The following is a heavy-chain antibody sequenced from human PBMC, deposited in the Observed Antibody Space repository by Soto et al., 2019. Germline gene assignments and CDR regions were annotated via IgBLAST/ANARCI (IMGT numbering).Heavy chain of an antibody. J-gene: IGHJ4*02. D-gene: IGHD3-22*01. CDR1: GYTFTSYG. CDR2: ISAYNGNT. V-gene: IGHV1-18*01. Sequence: ASVKVSCKASGYTFTSYGISWVRQAPGQGLEWMGWISAYNGNTNYAQKLQGRVTMTTDTSTSTAYMELRSLRSDDTAVYYCALSYDSSGYYFPFDYRGQGTPVTGSS. CDR3: ALSYDSSGYYFPFDY.